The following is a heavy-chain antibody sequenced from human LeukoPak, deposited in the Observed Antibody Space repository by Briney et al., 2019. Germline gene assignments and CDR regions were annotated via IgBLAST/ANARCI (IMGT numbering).Heavy chain of an antibody. J-gene: IGHJ6*03. V-gene: IGHV3-48*01. CDR2: ISSSSSTI. CDR3: ARDRSRDLEWFPLYYYYMDV. D-gene: IGHD3-3*01. CDR1: GFTFSSYS. Sequence: SGGSLRLSCAASGFTFSSYSMNWVRQAPGKGLEGVSYISSSSSTIYYADSVKGRFTISRDNAKNSLYLQMNSLRAEDTAVYYCARDRSRDLEWFPLYYYYMDVWGKGTTVTVSS.